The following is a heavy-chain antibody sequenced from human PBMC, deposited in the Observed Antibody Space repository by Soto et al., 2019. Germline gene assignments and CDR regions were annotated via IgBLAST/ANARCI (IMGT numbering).Heavy chain of an antibody. J-gene: IGHJ6*02. V-gene: IGHV1-69*13. CDR2: IIPIFGTA. CDR1: GGTFSSYA. D-gene: IGHD2-2*01. Sequence: ASVKVSCKASGGTFSSYAISWVRQAPGQGLEWMGGIIPIFGTANYAQKFQGRVTITGDESTSTAYMELGSLRSEDTAVYYCATPIPCSSTSCYVEETNAKNYGMDVWGQGTTVTVSS. CDR3: ATPIPCSSTSCYVEETNAKNYGMDV.